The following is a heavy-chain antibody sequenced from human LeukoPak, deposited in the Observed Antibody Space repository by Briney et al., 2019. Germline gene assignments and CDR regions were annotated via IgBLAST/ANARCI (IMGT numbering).Heavy chain of an antibody. V-gene: IGHV3-30*04. CDR3: ARSFKRWLQSAFDY. CDR1: GFTFSGYA. J-gene: IGHJ4*02. Sequence: GGSLRLSCAASGFTFSGYAMHWVRQAPGKGLEWVAVISYDGSNKYYADSVKGRFTISRDNSKNTLYLQMNSLRAEDTAVYYCARSFKRWLQSAFDYWGQGTLVTVSS. D-gene: IGHD5-24*01. CDR2: ISYDGSNK.